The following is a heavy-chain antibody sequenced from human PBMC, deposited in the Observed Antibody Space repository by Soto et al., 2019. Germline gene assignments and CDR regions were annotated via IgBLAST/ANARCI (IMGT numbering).Heavy chain of an antibody. CDR3: SRERESASEH. J-gene: IGHJ4*02. CDR1: GGSIRSSTYH. V-gene: IGHV4-39*02. CDR2: IYYTGTT. Sequence: LCGGSIRSSTYHWAWIRQPPGKGLEWIASIYYTGTTYYSPSLKSRVTISVDTSKNHFSLKLSSVTAADTAVYYCSRERESASEHWGQGTLVTVSS.